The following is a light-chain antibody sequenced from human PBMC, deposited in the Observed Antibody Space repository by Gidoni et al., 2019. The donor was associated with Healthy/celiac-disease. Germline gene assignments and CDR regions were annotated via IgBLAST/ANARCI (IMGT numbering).Light chain of an antibody. CDR2: DAS. V-gene: IGKV1-5*01. CDR1: QSISSW. CDR3: QQYNSYSWT. J-gene: IGKJ1*01. Sequence: DIQLTQPPSTLSPSVGDRVTITCRASQSISSWLAWYQQKPGKAPKLLIYDASNLESGVPSRFSGSGSGTEFTLTISSLQPDDFATYFCQQYNSYSWTFGQGTKVEIK.